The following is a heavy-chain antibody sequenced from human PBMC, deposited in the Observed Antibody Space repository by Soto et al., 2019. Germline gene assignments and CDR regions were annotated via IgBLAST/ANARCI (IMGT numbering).Heavy chain of an antibody. Sequence: QVQLVQSGAEVKKPGSSVKVSCKASGGTFSSYTISWVRQAPGQGLKWMGRIIPILGIANYAQKFQGRVTITADKSTSTAYMELSSLRSEDTAVYYCARGDNYYDSSGYYYPGDYYYYGMDVWGQGTTVTVSS. CDR3: ARGDNYYDSSGYYYPGDYYYYGMDV. CDR2: IIPILGIA. CDR1: GGTFSSYT. D-gene: IGHD3-22*01. J-gene: IGHJ6*02. V-gene: IGHV1-69*02.